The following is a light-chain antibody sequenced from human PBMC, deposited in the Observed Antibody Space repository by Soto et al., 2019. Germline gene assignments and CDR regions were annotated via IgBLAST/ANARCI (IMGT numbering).Light chain of an antibody. J-gene: IGKJ2*01. CDR2: GAS. CDR1: QSVRSNY. CDR3: EQYGGSRYT. Sequence: ELVLTQSPGTLSLSPGERATLSCRASQSVRSNYLAWYQQKPGQAPRHLIYGASSRATGIPDRFSGTRSGTDFTNSVSRLEPEVFAVYYYEQYGGSRYTFGRGNKLEIK. V-gene: IGKV3-20*01.